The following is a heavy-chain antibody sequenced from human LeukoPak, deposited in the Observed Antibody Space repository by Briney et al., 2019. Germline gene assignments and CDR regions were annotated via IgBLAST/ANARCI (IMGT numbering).Heavy chain of an antibody. Sequence: SETLSLTCAVSGGSISSGGYSWSWIRQPPGKGLEWIGYICHSGSTYYIPSLKSRVTISVDRSKNQFSLKLSSVTAADTAVYYCARVLNHRAGDWFDPWGQGTLVTVSS. V-gene: IGHV4-30-2*01. J-gene: IGHJ5*02. CDR2: ICHSGST. CDR1: GGSISSGGYS. CDR3: ARVLNHRAGDWFDP. D-gene: IGHD1-14*01.